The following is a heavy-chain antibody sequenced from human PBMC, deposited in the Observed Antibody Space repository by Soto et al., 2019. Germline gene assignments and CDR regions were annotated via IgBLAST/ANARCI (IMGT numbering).Heavy chain of an antibody. V-gene: IGHV3-7*05. CDR1: GFTFSISW. CDR3: ARDVSPGSSGWYFDAFDI. CDR2: IKEDESAM. D-gene: IGHD6-13*01. J-gene: IGHJ3*02. Sequence: QLVESGGGLVQPGGSLRLSCAASGFTFSISWLTWVPQAPGKGLGWGANIKEDESAMSYLDSVRGRFTVSRDNAKNSLYLQMNSLRAEDTALYYCARDVSPGSSGWYFDAFDIWGQGTMVTVSS.